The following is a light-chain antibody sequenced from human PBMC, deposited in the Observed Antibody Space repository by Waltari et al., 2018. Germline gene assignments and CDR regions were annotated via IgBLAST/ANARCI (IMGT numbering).Light chain of an antibody. CDR3: CFYMGSGIWG. J-gene: IGLJ3*02. CDR2: KGN. Sequence: QTVVTQEPSLSVSPGGTVTPTCALSSGSVSTTSYATWDQQTPGQPPRPLVYKGNRRYSWFPQRFSGSIVRNKAAVTIAGAQADEEAHYLCCFYMGSGIWGSGGGTKLTVL. CDR1: SGSVSTTSY. V-gene: IGLV8-61*01.